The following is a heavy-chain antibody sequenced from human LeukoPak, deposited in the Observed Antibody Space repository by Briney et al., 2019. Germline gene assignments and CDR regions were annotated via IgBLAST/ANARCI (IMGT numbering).Heavy chain of an antibody. D-gene: IGHD1-26*01. CDR2: INPNSGGT. CDR3: ATDRIASGSYHVNWLDR. Sequence: ASVKVSCKASGYTFTGYYMHWVRHAPGQGLEWTVWINPNSGGTNYAQKFQGRVTMTRDTSISTAYMELSRLRSDDTAVKYSATDRIASGSYHVNWLDRWGQGTLVTVSS. V-gene: IGHV1-2*02. CDR1: GYTFTGYY. J-gene: IGHJ5*02.